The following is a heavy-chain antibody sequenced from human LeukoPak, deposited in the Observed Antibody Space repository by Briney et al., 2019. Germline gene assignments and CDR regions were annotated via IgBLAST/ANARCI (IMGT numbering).Heavy chain of an antibody. V-gene: IGHV3-48*01. CDR2: ISSSSSTI. J-gene: IGHJ4*02. CDR1: GFTFSTYD. CDR3: ARDWSAAADY. D-gene: IGHD6-13*01. Sequence: GGSLRLSCAASGFTFSTYDMNWVRQAPGKGLEWVSYISSSSSTIYYADSVKGRFTISRDNAKNSLYPQMNSLRAEDTAVYYCARDWSAAADYWGQGTLVTVSS.